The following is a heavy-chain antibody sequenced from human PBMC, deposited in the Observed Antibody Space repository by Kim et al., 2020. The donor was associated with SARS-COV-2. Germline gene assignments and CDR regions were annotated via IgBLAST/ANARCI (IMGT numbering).Heavy chain of an antibody. J-gene: IGHJ3*02. V-gene: IGHV3-21*01. CDR3: ARVVVATIPDAFDI. CDR2: ISSSSSYI. D-gene: IGHD5-12*01. Sequence: GGSLRLSCAASGFTFSSYSMNWVRQAPGKGLEWVSSISSSSSYIYYADSVKGRFTISRDNAKNSLYLQMNSLRAEDTAVYYCARVVVATIPDAFDIWGQGTMVTVSS. CDR1: GFTFSSYS.